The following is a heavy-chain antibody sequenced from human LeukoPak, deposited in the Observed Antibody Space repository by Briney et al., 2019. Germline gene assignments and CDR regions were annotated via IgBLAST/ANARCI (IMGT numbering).Heavy chain of an antibody. J-gene: IGHJ5*02. CDR2: ITSSGSTT. CDR3: ARWYLET. V-gene: IGHV3-48*03. Sequence: GGSLRLSCAASGFTFSSYEVNWVRQAPGKGLEWVSYITSSGSTTYYADSVKGRFTISRDSAKNSLYLQMNSLRAEDTAVYYCARWYLETWGQGTLVTVSS. CDR1: GFTFSSYE. D-gene: IGHD6-13*01.